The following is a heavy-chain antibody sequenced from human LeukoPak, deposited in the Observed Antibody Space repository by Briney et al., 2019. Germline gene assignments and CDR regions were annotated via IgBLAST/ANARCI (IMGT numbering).Heavy chain of an antibody. V-gene: IGHV5-51*01. Sequence: GESLNMSCKGSGYSFTSYWIGWGRQKPGESLEWMGVIYPGDSDTRYSPSFQGQVTISADKSISTAYLQWSSLKASDTAMYYCARRSSGWYLDYGMDVWGQGTTVTVSS. CDR3: ARRSSGWYLDYGMDV. CDR1: GYSFTSYW. CDR2: IYPGDSDT. J-gene: IGHJ6*02. D-gene: IGHD6-19*01.